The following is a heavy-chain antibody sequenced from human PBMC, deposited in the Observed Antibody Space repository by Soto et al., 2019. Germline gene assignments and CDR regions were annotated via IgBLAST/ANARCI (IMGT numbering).Heavy chain of an antibody. J-gene: IGHJ6*02. V-gene: IGHV4-34*01. CDR3: ARGLVRVVPDAKYYYYYGMDV. CDR1: GGSFSGYY. CDR2: INHSGST. Sequence: QVQLQQWGAGLLKPSETLSLTCAVYGGSFSGYYWSWIRQPPGKGLEWIGEINHSGSTNYNPSLKSRVTISVDTSKNQFSLKLSSATAADTAVYYCARGLVRVVPDAKYYYYYGMDVWGQGTTVTVSS. D-gene: IGHD2-2*01.